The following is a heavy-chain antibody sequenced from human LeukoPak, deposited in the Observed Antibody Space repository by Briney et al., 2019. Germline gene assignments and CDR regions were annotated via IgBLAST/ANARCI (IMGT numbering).Heavy chain of an antibody. V-gene: IGHV4-59*01. CDR2: MYYSGST. CDR3: ARGAYYYDSSGYYDVAFDI. CDR1: GGSISSYY. J-gene: IGHJ3*02. D-gene: IGHD3-22*01. Sequence: SETLSLTCTVSGGSISSYYWSWIRQSPGKGLEWIGFMYYSGSTNYNPSLKSRVTISVDTSKNQFSLKLSSVTAADTAVYYCARGAYYYDSSGYYDVAFDIWGQGTMVTVSS.